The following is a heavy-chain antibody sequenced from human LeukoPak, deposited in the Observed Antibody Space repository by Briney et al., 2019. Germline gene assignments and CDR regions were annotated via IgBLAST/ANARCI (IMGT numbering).Heavy chain of an antibody. J-gene: IGHJ5*02. CDR2: INHSGST. Sequence: SETLSLTCAVYGGSFSGYYWSWIRQPPGKGLEWIGEINHSGSTNYNPSLKSRVTISLDTTKNQFSLNVTSVPAADTAVYYCARGTPFAKNCSAPGGQGPRAPVSS. CDR1: GGSFSGYY. CDR3: ARGTPFAKNCSAP. V-gene: IGHV4-34*01.